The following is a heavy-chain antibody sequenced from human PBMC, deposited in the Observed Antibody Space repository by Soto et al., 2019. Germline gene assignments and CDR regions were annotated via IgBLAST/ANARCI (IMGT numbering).Heavy chain of an antibody. CDR3: ARLLRHNYYGMDV. Sequence: PSETLSQTYTISGSSVSSKGYLWGCIRQSPGKVLEWIGIIYSTENTYYHPSLLSRVTISADTSKNQFSLKLSSLTAADTAVYYCARLLRHNYYGMDVWGQGTTVT. J-gene: IGHJ6*02. V-gene: IGHV4-39*01. CDR1: GSSVSSKGYL. D-gene: IGHD5-12*01. CDR2: IYSTENT.